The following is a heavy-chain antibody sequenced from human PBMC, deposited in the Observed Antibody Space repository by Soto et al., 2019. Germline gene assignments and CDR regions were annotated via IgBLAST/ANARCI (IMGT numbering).Heavy chain of an antibody. J-gene: IGHJ3*02. CDR1: GLPFSSYA. CDR3: ARVGGIAAAGHNAFDI. V-gene: IGHV3-30-3*01. D-gene: IGHD6-13*01. CDR2: ISYDGSNK. Sequence: GGSLRLSCASYGLPFSSYARHSVRPAPGKGLEWVAVISYDGSNKYYADSVKGRFTISRDNSKNTLYLQMNSLRAEETAVYYCARVGGIAAAGHNAFDIWGQGPMVTVSS.